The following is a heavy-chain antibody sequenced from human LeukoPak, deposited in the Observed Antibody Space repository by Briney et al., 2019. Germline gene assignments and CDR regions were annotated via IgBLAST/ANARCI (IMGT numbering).Heavy chain of an antibody. CDR1: GGSIRGYY. CDR3: ARGFNYDFWSGYDSGYYYMDV. J-gene: IGHJ6*03. V-gene: IGHV4-59*12. D-gene: IGHD3-3*01. CDR2: IYSSGST. Sequence: SETLSLTCNVSGGSIRGYYWSWIRQPPGKGLEWIGYIYSSGSTNYNPSLKSRVTMSVDTSKNQFSLKVSSVTAADTAVYYCARGFNYDFWSGYDSGYYYMDVWGKGTTVTVSS.